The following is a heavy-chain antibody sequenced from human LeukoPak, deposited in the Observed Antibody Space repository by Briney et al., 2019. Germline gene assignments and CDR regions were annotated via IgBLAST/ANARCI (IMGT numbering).Heavy chain of an antibody. D-gene: IGHD2-15*01. CDR3: ARQLAAGNDGFDV. CDR1: GVSIYSSTYY. Sequence: SETLSLTCSVSGVSIYSSTYYWAWIRQPQGKGLEFIGSIYYNEDTFHNPSPKSRLTISVDTSANLFSLRLTSVTAADTATYYCARQLAAGNDGFDVWGQGTVVTVSS. J-gene: IGHJ3*01. V-gene: IGHV4-39*01. CDR2: IYYNEDT.